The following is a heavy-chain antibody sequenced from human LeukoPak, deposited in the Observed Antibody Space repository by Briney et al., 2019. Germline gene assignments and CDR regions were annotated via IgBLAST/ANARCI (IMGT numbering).Heavy chain of an antibody. Sequence: ASVKVSCKASGYTFTNYAMNWVRQAPGQGLEWMGWINTNTGNPTYAQGFTGRFVFSLDTSVSTAYLQISSLKAEDTAVYHCARGGITIIRGVTNWFDPWGQGTLVTVSS. D-gene: IGHD3-10*01. CDR1: GYTFTNYA. J-gene: IGHJ5*02. CDR3: ARGGITIIRGVTNWFDP. V-gene: IGHV7-4-1*02. CDR2: INTNTGNP.